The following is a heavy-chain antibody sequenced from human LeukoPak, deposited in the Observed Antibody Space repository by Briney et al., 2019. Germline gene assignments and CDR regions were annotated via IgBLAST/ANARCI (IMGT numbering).Heavy chain of an antibody. D-gene: IGHD6-19*01. CDR1: GFTFSSYA. J-gene: IGHJ4*02. CDR2: ISYDGSNK. CDR3: ARVPYSSGWYYFDY. Sequence: GRSLRLSCAASGFTFSSYAMHWVRQAPGKGLGWVAVISYDGSNKYYADSVKGRFTISRDNSKNTLYLQMNSLRAEDTAVYYCARVPYSSGWYYFDYWGQGTLVTVSS. V-gene: IGHV3-30*04.